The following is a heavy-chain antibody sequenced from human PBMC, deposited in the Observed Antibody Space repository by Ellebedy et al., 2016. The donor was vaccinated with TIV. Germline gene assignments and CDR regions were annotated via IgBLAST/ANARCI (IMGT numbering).Heavy chain of an antibody. Sequence: GGSLRLSCAASGLTFSTYPMTWVRRAPGKGLEWVSAISGSGDSTYYADSVKGRFTISRDNFKNTLYLQMNSLRVEDTALYYYTRMGVLPTSYYGMDVWGQGTTVTVSS. CDR3: TRMGVLPTSYYGMDV. CDR2: ISGSGDST. CDR1: GLTFSTYP. V-gene: IGHV3-23*01. J-gene: IGHJ6*02. D-gene: IGHD3-10*01.